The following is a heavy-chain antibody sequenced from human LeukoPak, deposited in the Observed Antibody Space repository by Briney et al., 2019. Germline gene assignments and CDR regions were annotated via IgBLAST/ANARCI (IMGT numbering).Heavy chain of an antibody. CDR3: ATQTNYGDRILDY. CDR2: IYHSGST. V-gene: IGHV4-30-2*01. Sequence: SETLSLTCAVSGGSISSGGYSWSWIRQPPGKGLEWIGYIYHSGSTYYNPSLKSRVTISVDRSKNQFSLKLSSVTAADTAVYYCATQTNYGDRILDYWGQGTLVTVSS. D-gene: IGHD4-17*01. CDR1: GGSISSGGYS. J-gene: IGHJ4*02.